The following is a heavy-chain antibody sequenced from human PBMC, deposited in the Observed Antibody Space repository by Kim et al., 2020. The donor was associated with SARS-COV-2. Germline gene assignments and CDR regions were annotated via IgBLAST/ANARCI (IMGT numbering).Heavy chain of an antibody. Sequence: ASVKVSCKASGYTFSNYGISWVRLAPGQGLEWMGWIGGSNGATKYAQKFQGRVTMTTDTSADTAYMELRSLRSDDTALYYCARAHYSTNSPFFYWGQGTL. D-gene: IGHD2-8*01. CDR2: IGGSNGAT. CDR1: GYTFSNYG. J-gene: IGHJ4*02. V-gene: IGHV1-18*01. CDR3: ARAHYSTNSPFFY.